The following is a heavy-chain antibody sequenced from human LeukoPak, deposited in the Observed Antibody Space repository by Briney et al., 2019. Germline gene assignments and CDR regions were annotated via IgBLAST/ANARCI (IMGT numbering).Heavy chain of an antibody. CDR3: ARHTYYYDSSGYLR. V-gene: IGHV4-39*01. CDR1: GGSISSSSYY. J-gene: IGHJ4*02. CDR2: IYYSGST. Sequence: SETLSLTCTVSGGSISSSSYYWGWIRQPPGKGLKWIGSIYYSGSTYYNPSLKSRVTISVDTSKNQFSLKLSSVTAADTAVYYCARHTYYYDSSGYLRWGQGTLVTVSS. D-gene: IGHD3-22*01.